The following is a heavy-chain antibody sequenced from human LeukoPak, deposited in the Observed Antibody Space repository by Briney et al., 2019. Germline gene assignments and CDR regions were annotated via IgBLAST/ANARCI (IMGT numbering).Heavy chain of an antibody. J-gene: IGHJ6*03. CDR3: GTPQSPSRGFYMDV. CDR2: ILGNGKST. V-gene: IGHV3-23*01. CDR1: GFTFSNYA. Sequence: GGSLRLSCAASGFTFSNYAMNWVRQAPGKGLEWVAAILGNGKSTYYTDSVKDRFTISRDNSKNTLYLQMHTLGVEDTAVYYCGTPQSPSRGFYMDVWGKGTMVTVSS.